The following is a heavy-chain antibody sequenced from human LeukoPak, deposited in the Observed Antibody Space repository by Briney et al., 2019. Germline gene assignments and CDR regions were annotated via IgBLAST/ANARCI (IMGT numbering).Heavy chain of an antibody. CDR1: GGTFSSYA. CDR2: IIPIFGTA. J-gene: IGHJ4*02. V-gene: IGHV1-69*13. Sequence: GASVKVSCKASGGTFSSYAISWVRQAPGQGLEWMGGIIPIFGTANYAQKFQGRVTITADESTSTAYMELSSLRSEDTAVYYCAREDVVVTAIDYWGQGTLVTVSS. D-gene: IGHD2-21*02. CDR3: AREDVVVTAIDY.